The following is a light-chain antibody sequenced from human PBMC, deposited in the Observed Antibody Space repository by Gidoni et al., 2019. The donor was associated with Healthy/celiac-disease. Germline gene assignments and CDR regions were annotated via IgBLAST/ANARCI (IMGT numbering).Light chain of an antibody. J-gene: IGKJ1*01. Sequence: EKVMTQSPATLSVSPGESATLSSRASQSVSSNLAWYQQKPGQAPRLLIYGASTRATGIPARFSGSGSGTEFTLTISSLQSEDFAVYYCQQYNNWPPTFGQGTKVEIK. CDR3: QQYNNWPPT. CDR2: GAS. V-gene: IGKV3-15*01. CDR1: QSVSSN.